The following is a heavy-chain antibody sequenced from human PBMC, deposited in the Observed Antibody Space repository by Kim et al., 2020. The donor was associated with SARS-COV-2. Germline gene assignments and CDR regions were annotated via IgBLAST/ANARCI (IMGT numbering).Heavy chain of an antibody. CDR3: VRGYIGGPFDN. CDR2: INRNSGST. V-gene: IGHV3-20*01. D-gene: IGHD3-10*01. CDR1: GFTFDDYG. Sequence: GGSLRLSCVGSGFTFDDYGMSWVRQVPGKGLEWVCGINRNSGSTNYIDSVKGRFTISRDNAKNSLYLQMDSLRAEDTALYHYVRGYIGGPFDNWGQGTLVSVSS. J-gene: IGHJ4*02.